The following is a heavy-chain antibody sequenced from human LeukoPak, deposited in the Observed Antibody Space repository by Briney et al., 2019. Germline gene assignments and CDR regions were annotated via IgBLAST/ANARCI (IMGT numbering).Heavy chain of an antibody. CDR3: ARGPEGYYGSGSSFDY. CDR2: INHSGST. J-gene: IGHJ4*02. Sequence: SETLSLTCAVYGGSFSGYYWSWIRQPPGKGLEWIGEINHSGSTNYNPSLKSRVTISVDTSKNQFSLKLSSVTAADTAVYYWARGPEGYYGSGSSFDYWGQGTLVTVSS. V-gene: IGHV4-34*01. D-gene: IGHD3-10*01. CDR1: GGSFSGYY.